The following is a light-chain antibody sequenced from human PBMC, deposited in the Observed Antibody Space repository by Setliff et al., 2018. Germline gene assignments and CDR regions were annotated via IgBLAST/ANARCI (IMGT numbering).Light chain of an antibody. J-gene: IGLJ1*01. CDR3: SSYTSRSTYI. CDR1: SSDVGNYDR. V-gene: IGLV2-18*02. CDR2: GVS. Sequence: QSALTQPPSVSGSPGQSVTISCTGTSSDVGNYDRVSWYQQAPGTAPKLMIYGVSSRPSGVPDRFSGSKSGNTASLTISGLQADDEADYYCSSYTSRSTYIFGTGTKVTVL.